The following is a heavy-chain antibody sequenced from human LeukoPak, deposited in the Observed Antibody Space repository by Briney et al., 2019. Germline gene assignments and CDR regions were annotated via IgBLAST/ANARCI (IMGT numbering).Heavy chain of an antibody. CDR3: ARGMVFGVVTGY. J-gene: IGHJ4*02. CDR2: ISGSGGST. CDR1: GFTFSSYA. D-gene: IGHD3-3*01. Sequence: GGSLRLSCAASGFTFSSYAMSWVRQAPGKGLEWVSAISGSGGSTYYADSVKGRFTISRDNAKNSLYLQMNSLRAEDTAVYYCARGMVFGVVTGYWGQGTLVTVSS. V-gene: IGHV3-23*01.